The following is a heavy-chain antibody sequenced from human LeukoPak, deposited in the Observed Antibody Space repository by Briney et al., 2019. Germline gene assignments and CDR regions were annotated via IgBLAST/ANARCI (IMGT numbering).Heavy chain of an antibody. D-gene: IGHD5-24*01. Sequence: GGSLRLSCAASGFTFSSYAMHWVRQAPGKGLEWVAVISYDGSNKYYADSVKGRFTISRDNSKNALYLQMNSLRAEDTAVYYCARGRDGYNFDYWGQGTLVTVSS. CDR1: GFTFSSYA. V-gene: IGHV3-30-3*01. CDR3: ARGRDGYNFDY. J-gene: IGHJ4*02. CDR2: ISYDGSNK.